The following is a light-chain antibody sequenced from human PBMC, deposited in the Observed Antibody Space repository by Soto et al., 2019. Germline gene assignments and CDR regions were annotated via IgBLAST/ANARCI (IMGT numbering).Light chain of an antibody. J-gene: IGKJ1*01. CDR2: AAS. V-gene: IGKV1-39*01. CDR3: QQSYSTPRT. CDR1: QTISSY. Sequence: DIQMTQSPSSLSASVGDRVTITCRASQTISSYLNWYRQKPGKAPKLLIYAASSLQSGVPSRFSGSGSGTDLTLTISSLQPEDFATYYCQQSYSTPRTFGQGTKVEIK.